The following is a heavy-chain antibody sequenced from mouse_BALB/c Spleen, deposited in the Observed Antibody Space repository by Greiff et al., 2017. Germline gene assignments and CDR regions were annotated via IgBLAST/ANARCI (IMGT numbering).Heavy chain of an antibody. D-gene: IGHD2-14*01. CDR2: ILPGSGST. V-gene: IGHV1-9*01. CDR3: ARSDRYDGFAY. CDR1: GYTFSSYW. J-gene: IGHJ3*01. Sequence: LVESGAELMKPGASVKISCKATGYTFSSYWIEWVKQRPGHGLEWIGEILPGSGSTNYNEKFKGKATFTADTSSNTAYMQLSSLTSEDSAVYYCARSDRYDGFAYWGQGTLVTVSA.